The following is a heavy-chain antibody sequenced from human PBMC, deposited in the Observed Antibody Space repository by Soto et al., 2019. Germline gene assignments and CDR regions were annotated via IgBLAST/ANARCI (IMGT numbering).Heavy chain of an antibody. CDR1: GGSFSDYA. CDR2: IIPIFGTP. J-gene: IGHJ4*02. V-gene: IGHV1-69*13. CDR3: ARDRSPRGWSYLDL. D-gene: IGHD2-15*01. Sequence: GASGKVSCKAFGGSFSDYAISWVRQAPGQGLEWMGGIIPIFGTPNYAQKFQDRVTFTAHESTNTAYMELSRLTSEDTAVYYCARDRSPRGWSYLDLWGQGTQVTVSS.